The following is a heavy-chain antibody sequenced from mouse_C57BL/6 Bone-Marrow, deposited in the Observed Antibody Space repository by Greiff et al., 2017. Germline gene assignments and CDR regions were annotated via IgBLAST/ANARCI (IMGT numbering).Heavy chain of an antibody. CDR1: GYTFTSYW. Sequence: QVQLQQPGAELVMPGASVKLSCKASGYTFTSYWMHWVKQRPGQGLEWTGEIDPSDSYTNYNQKFKGKSTLTVDKSSSPAYMQLSSLTSEDSAVYDCAREGYGSSPYGYYDVWGTGTTVTVSS. V-gene: IGHV1-69*01. D-gene: IGHD1-1*01. J-gene: IGHJ1*03. CDR3: AREGYGSSPYGYYDV. CDR2: IDPSDSYT.